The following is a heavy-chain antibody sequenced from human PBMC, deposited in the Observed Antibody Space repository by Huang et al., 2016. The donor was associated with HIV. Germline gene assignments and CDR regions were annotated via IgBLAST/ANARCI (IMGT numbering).Heavy chain of an antibody. CDR3: ARDYYDSRGYDIHAVVDY. Sequence: QVQLVQSGSELRKPGASVKVSCQASGYTFTRYAMNWVRQAPGQGLEWMGWINTNTGNPTYAQAFTGRFVLSVDTSVSTAYLQISSLEAEDTVVYYCARDYYDSRGYDIHAVVDYWGQGTLVTVSS. V-gene: IGHV7-4-1*02. J-gene: IGHJ4*02. D-gene: IGHD3-22*01. CDR1: GYTFTRYA. CDR2: INTNTGNP.